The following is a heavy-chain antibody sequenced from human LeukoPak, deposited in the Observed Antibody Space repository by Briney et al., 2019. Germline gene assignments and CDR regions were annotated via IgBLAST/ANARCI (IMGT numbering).Heavy chain of an antibody. Sequence: GGSLRLSCAASGFTFSSYGMHWVRQAPGKGLEWVAVISYDGSNKYYADSVKGRFTISRDNSKNTLYLQMNSLRAEDTAVYYCAKFSGWLLDYWGQGPLVTVSS. V-gene: IGHV3-30*18. CDR1: GFTFSSYG. CDR3: AKFSGWLLDY. CDR2: ISYDGSNK. J-gene: IGHJ4*02. D-gene: IGHD6-19*01.